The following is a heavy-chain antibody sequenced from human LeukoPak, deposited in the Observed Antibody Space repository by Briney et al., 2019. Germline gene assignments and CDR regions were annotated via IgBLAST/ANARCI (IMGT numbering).Heavy chain of an antibody. CDR1: RFTFSSYA. J-gene: IGHJ3*02. Sequence: PGGSLRLSCAASRFTFSSYAMSWVRQTPRKGREWVSAVSDSGGSTYYADSVKGRFTISRDNSKNTLYLQMNSLRAEATAVYYCANDLYYDSSGYSGWAAFDISGQGTMVTVSS. CDR2: VSDSGGST. CDR3: ANDLYYDSSGYSGWAAFDI. V-gene: IGHV3-23*01. D-gene: IGHD3-22*01.